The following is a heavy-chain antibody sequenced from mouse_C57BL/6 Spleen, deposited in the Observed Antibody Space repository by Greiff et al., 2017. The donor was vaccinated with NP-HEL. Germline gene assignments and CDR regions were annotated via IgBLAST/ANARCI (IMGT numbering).Heavy chain of an antibody. CDR3: ARDLTTVVGGGFAY. V-gene: IGHV1-26*01. D-gene: IGHD1-1*01. CDR1: GYTFTDYY. J-gene: IGHJ3*01. Sequence: EVQLQQSGPELVKPGASVKISCKASGYTFTDYYMNWVKQSHGKSLEWIGDINPNNGGTSYNQKLKGKATLTVDKSSSTAYMELRSLTSEDSAVYYCARDLTTVVGGGFAYWGQGTLVTVSA. CDR2: INPNNGGT.